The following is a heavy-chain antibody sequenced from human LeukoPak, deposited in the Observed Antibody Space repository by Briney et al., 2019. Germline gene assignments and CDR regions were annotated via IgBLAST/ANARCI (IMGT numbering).Heavy chain of an antibody. J-gene: IGHJ4*02. Sequence: KPSETLSLTCTVSGGSISSSSYYWGWIRQPPGKGLEYIASINHSGSSYYNPSLKSRVTISVDTSKNQFSLKLNSVTAADTAVYYCARGSPYHKWGQGTLVTVSS. CDR2: INHSGSS. CDR1: GGSISSSSYY. CDR3: ARGSPYHK. V-gene: IGHV4-39*01.